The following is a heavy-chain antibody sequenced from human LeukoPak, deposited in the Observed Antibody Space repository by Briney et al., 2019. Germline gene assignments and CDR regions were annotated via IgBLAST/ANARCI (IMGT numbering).Heavy chain of an antibody. CDR3: AKGGSPRTDY. CDR2: ISYDGSNK. CDR1: GFTFSSYG. J-gene: IGHJ4*02. D-gene: IGHD2-15*01. V-gene: IGHV3-30*18. Sequence: GGSLRLPCAASGFTFSSYGMSWVRQAPGKGLEWVAVISYDGSNKYYADSVKGRFTISRDNSKNTLYLQMNSLRAEDTAVYYCAKGGSPRTDYWGQGTLVTVSS.